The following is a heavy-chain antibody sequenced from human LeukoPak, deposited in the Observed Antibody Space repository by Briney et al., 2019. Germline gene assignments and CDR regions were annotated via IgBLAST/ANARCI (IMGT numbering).Heavy chain of an antibody. Sequence: GGSLRLSCAASGFTFSSYSMNWVRQVPGKGLEWVSSIGTSSSTHIYYADSVKGRFTISRDNAKNSLSLQMNSLRGEDTAVYYCAREGPVDCSSTSCYADYWGQGTLVTVSS. CDR1: GFTFSSYS. CDR3: AREGPVDCSSTSCYADY. J-gene: IGHJ4*02. D-gene: IGHD2-2*01. CDR2: IGTSSSTHI. V-gene: IGHV3-21*01.